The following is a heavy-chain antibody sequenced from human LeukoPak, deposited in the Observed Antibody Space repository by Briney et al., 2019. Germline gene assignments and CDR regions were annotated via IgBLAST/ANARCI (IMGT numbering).Heavy chain of an antibody. J-gene: IGHJ4*02. CDR2: ISGSGGST. CDR1: GFIFGSYA. CDR3: AKDFYGALYYFDF. Sequence: GGSLRLSCEASGFIFGSYAMSWVRQAPGKGLEWVSRISGSGGSTYYANSVQGRFTISRDNSKNTLYLQMKSLRPETTRRYYCAKDFYGALYYFDFRGQGTRVTVSS. D-gene: IGHD4-17*01. V-gene: IGHV3-23*01.